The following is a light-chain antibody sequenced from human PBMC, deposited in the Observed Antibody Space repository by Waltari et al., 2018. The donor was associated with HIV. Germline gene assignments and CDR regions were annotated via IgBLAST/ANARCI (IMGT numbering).Light chain of an antibody. CDR1: SSDVGGSNY. CDR3: CSYAGTFTWV. CDR2: DVT. V-gene: IGLV2-11*01. J-gene: IGLJ3*02. Sequence: QSALTQPRSVSGSPGQSVTISCPVTSSDVGGSNYFSWYQPHPGKAPKLMIWDVTKRPSGVPDRFSGSRSGNMASLTISGLQADDEADYYCCSYAGTFTWVFGGGTRLTVL.